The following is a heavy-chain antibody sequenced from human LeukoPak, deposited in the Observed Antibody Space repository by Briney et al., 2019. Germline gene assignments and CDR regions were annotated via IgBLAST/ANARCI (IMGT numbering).Heavy chain of an antibody. CDR2: ITSSSSYI. D-gene: IGHD2-2*01. V-gene: IGHV3-21*01. CDR3: AREGSSTSYYYYGMDV. J-gene: IGHJ6*02. Sequence: GGSLRLSCAASGFTFRTYSMNWVRQPPGKGLEWVSSITSSSSYIYYADSVKGRFTISRDNAKNSLYLQMNSLRAEDTAVYYCAREGSSTSYYYYGMDVWGQGTTVTVSS. CDR1: GFTFRTYS.